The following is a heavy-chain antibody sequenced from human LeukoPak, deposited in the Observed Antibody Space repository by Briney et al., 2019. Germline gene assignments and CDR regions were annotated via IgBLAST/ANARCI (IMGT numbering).Heavy chain of an antibody. J-gene: IGHJ6*03. D-gene: IGHD3-10*01. CDR1: GSTFSRNW. V-gene: IGHV3-74*01. CDR3: ARGVRGIISYYYYYMDL. Sequence: GGSLRLSCAASGSTFSRNWMHWVRHTPGKGLVWVSRISGDGSATTYADSVAGRFTISRDNAKNTIYLQMTSLRAEDTAVYYCARGVRGIISYYYYYMDLWGKGTTVTVSS. CDR2: ISGDGSAT.